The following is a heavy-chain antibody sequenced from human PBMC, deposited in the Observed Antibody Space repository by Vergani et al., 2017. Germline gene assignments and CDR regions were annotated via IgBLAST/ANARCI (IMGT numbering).Heavy chain of an antibody. CDR2: INHSGST. CDR1: GGSFSGYY. D-gene: IGHD5-12*01. Sequence: QVQLQQWGAGLLKPSETLSLTCAVYGGSFSGYYWSWIRQPPGKGLEWIGEINHSGSTNYNPSLKSRITISGDTSKIQFSLKLSSVTAADTAVYYCARGKRGYEDYWGQGTLVTVSS. CDR3: ARGKRGYEDY. J-gene: IGHJ4*02. V-gene: IGHV4-34*01.